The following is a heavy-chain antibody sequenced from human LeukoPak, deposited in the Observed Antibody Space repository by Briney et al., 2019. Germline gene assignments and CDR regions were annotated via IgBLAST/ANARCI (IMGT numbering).Heavy chain of an antibody. CDR2: IKSKTDGGTT. CDR3: TTELTWPRRYYYMDV. D-gene: IGHD4/OR15-4a*01. CDR1: GFTFSNAW. Sequence: GGSLRLSCAASGFTFSNAWMSWVRQAPGKGLEWVGRIKSKTDGGTTDYAAPVKGRFTISRDDSKNTLYLQMNSLKTEDTAVYYCTTELTWPRRYYYMDVWGKGTTVTVSS. V-gene: IGHV3-15*01. J-gene: IGHJ6*03.